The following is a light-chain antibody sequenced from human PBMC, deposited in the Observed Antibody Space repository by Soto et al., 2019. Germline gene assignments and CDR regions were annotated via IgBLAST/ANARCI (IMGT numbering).Light chain of an antibody. CDR3: QSFDNSNLGV. Sequence: NFMLTQPHSVSESPGKTVTISCTRSSGSIASYYVQWLQQRPGTSPTTVIYEDYQRPSGVPDRFSGSIDSSSNSASLTISGRKMEEGAAKWVQSFDNSNLGVFVVGT. V-gene: IGLV6-57*01. CDR2: EDY. CDR1: SGSIASYY. J-gene: IGLJ3*02.